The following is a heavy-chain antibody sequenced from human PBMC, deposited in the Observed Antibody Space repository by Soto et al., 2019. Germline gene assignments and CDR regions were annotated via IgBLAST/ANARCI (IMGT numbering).Heavy chain of an antibody. J-gene: IGHJ4*02. CDR2: IYPGDHET. V-gene: IGHV5-51*01. D-gene: IGHD6-13*01. CDR3: ARSPRSSPYFDY. CDR1: GDPFSNFW. Sequence: PGESLKISCQCSGDPFSNFWIGWGPQLPGKGLEWRGSIYPGDHETRYSPSFHGKVTISADKSINTAYLQWNSLAASHTAFYFCARSPRSSPYFDYWGQGALVTVSS.